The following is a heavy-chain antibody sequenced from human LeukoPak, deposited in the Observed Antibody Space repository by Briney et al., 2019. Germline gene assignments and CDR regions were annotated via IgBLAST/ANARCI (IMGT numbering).Heavy chain of an antibody. CDR3: ATSFGEPLEEDAFDL. J-gene: IGHJ3*01. CDR2: IKRKSDGGPI. D-gene: IGHD3-3*01. Sequence: GGSLRLSCAASGFTFSNAWMHWVRQAPGKGLEWLGRIKRKSDGGPIDYAAPVKGRFTISRDDSRNTLFLQMNSLKTEDAAVYYCATSFGEPLEEDAFDLWGQGTVVTVS. CDR1: GFTFSNAW. V-gene: IGHV3-15*01.